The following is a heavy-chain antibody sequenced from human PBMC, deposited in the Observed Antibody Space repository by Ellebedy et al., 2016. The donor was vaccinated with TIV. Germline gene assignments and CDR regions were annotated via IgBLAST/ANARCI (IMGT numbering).Heavy chain of an antibody. CDR1: GFTFSSYS. CDR3: ARTYSRIAAAYGNFDY. J-gene: IGHJ4*02. Sequence: GGSLRLSXAASGFTFSSYSMNWVRQAPGKGLEWVSSISSSSSYIFYADSVKGRFTISRDNAKNSLYLQMNSLRAEDTAVYYCARTYSRIAAAYGNFDYWGQGTLVTVSS. CDR2: ISSSSSYI. V-gene: IGHV3-21*01. D-gene: IGHD6-13*01.